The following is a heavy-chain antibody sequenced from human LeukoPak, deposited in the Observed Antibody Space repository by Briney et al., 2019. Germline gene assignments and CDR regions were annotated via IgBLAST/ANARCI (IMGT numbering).Heavy chain of an antibody. CDR3: ARDSATMITFGGVIANGAFDI. CDR2: IYYSGST. V-gene: IGHV4-61*01. J-gene: IGHJ3*02. Sequence: PSETLSLTCTVSGGSIRSSYYYWSWIRQPPGKGLEWIGYIYYSGSTNYNPSLKSRVTISVDTSKNQFSLKLSSVTAADTAVYYCARDSATMITFGGVIANGAFDIWGQGTMVTVSS. D-gene: IGHD3-16*02. CDR1: GGSIRSSYYY.